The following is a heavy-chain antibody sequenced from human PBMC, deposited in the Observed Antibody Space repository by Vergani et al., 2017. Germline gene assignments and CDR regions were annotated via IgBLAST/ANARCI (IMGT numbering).Heavy chain of an antibody. D-gene: IGHD3-22*01. CDR1: GFTFDDYA. CDR2: ISWNSGSI. Sequence: EVQLVESGGGLVQPGRSLRLSCAASGFTFDDYAMHWVRQAPGKGLEWVSGISWNSGSIGYADSVKGRFTISRANAKNSLYLHMNSLRAEDTALYYCAKDVYDSSGYFDYWGQGTLVNGSS. V-gene: IGHV3-9*01. J-gene: IGHJ4*02. CDR3: AKDVYDSSGYFDY.